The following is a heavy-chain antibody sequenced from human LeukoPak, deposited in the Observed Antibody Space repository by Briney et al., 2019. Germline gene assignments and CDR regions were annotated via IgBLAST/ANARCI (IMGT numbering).Heavy chain of an antibody. CDR1: GFPFGTYE. V-gene: IGHV3-48*03. J-gene: IGHJ6*02. Sequence: GGSLRLFCAASGFPFGTYEMNWVRQAPGKGLVCVSYISSRGRTKYYADSVKGRFTISRDNAKNSLYLQMNSLIAEDTAVYFCARNGGSSSAYYYFGMDVWGQGTTVTLSS. CDR3: ARNGGSSSAYYYFGMDV. CDR2: ISSRGRTK. D-gene: IGHD6-6*01.